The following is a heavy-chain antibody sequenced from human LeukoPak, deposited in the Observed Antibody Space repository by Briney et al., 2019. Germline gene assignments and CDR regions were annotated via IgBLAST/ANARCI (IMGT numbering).Heavy chain of an antibody. CDR1: GGSIRTSDYL. V-gene: IGHV4-61*05. J-gene: IGHJ5*02. D-gene: IGHD2/OR15-2a*01. CDR3: VRRNFLSSIIDP. Sequence: PSETLSLTCTVSGGSIRTSDYLWAWVRQPPGKGLEWIGHFYYNGVPYSNGVTSYSPSLRSRVTISVDTSKNHFSLDLTSVTAADTAVYDCVRRNFLSSIIDPWGQGTVVTVSS. CDR2: FYYNGVP.